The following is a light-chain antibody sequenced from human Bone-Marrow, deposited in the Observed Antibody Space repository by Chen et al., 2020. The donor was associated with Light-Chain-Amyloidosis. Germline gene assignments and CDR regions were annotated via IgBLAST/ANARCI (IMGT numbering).Light chain of an antibody. CDR2: VNSDGSH. J-gene: IGLJ2*01. CDR3: QSWGTGYVV. V-gene: IGLV4-69*01. Sequence: QAVLTQSPSASASLGASVKLTCTLSSGHSHYVIAWHQQQPERGLRYLLKVNSDGSHSRGDGIPDRVSGGSAGAERYLTISGRQSGDEADDYCQSWGTGYVVFGGGTKLTVL. CDR1: SGHSHYV.